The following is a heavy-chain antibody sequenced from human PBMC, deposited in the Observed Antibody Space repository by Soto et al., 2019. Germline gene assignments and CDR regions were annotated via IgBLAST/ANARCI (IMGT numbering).Heavy chain of an antibody. Sequence: LGESLKISCKASGYNILSYWIGWVRQMPGKGLEWMGIIYPGDSDTRYSPSFQGQVTISVDKSISTAYLQWSSLKASDTAIYYCARRDGYSDYWGQGNLVTVSS. CDR3: ARRDGYSDY. D-gene: IGHD5-18*01. J-gene: IGHJ4*02. CDR1: GYNILSYW. V-gene: IGHV5-51*01. CDR2: IYPGDSDT.